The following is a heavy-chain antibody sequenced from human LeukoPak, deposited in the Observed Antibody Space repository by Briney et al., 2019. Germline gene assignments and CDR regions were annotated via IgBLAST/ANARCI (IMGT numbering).Heavy chain of an antibody. Sequence: ASVKVSCKTSGYTFTGNYLHWVRQAPGQGLEWMGWINPNSGGTNYAQKFQGRVTMTRDTSITTAYMELSGLKSDDTAVYYCARVIYYDSSGDFDYWGQGTLVTVSS. CDR2: INPNSGGT. CDR3: ARVIYYDSSGDFDY. V-gene: IGHV1-2*02. D-gene: IGHD3-22*01. CDR1: GYTFTGNY. J-gene: IGHJ4*02.